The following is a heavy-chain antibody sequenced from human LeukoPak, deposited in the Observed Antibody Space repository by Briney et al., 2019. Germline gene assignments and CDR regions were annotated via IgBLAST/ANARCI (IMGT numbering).Heavy chain of an antibody. D-gene: IGHD3-22*01. CDR2: INPNSGGT. J-gene: IGHJ4*02. V-gene: IGHV1-2*06. CDR1: GYTLTDYY. Sequence: ASVSVSCTASGYTLTDYYMHWVRQAPGQGLESMGRINPNSGGTNYAQKFQGRVTMTRDTSISTVYMELSRLRSDDTAVYYCARVGYYESSGYYEYWGQGTLVTVSS. CDR3: ARVGYYESSGYYEY.